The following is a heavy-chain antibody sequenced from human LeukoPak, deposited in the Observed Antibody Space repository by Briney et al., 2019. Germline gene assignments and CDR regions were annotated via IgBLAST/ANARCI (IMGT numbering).Heavy chain of an antibody. V-gene: IGHV3-74*01. Sequence: GGSLRLSCAASGFTFSNYWMHWVRHAPGKGLVWVSRINMDVSSTNYADSVKGRFTISRDNAKSTLYLQLNSLRAEDTAVYYCVRDEWELLAMSHYGMDVWGQGTTVTVSS. D-gene: IGHD1-26*01. CDR3: VRDEWELLAMSHYGMDV. J-gene: IGHJ6*02. CDR2: INMDVSST. CDR1: GFTFSNYW.